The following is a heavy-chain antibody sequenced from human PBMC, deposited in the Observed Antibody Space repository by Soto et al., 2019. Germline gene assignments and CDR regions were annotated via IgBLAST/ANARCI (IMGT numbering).Heavy chain of an antibody. D-gene: IGHD4-17*01. CDR1: GFTFSSYA. V-gene: IGHV3-33*08. J-gene: IGHJ6*03. CDR3: ARESDYGDYVSFYYYYYMDV. CDR2: IWYDGSNK. Sequence: PGGSLRLSCAASGFTFSSYAMHWVRQAPGKGLEWVAVIWYDGSNKYYADSVKGRFTISRDNSKNTLYLQMNSLRAEDTAVYYCARESDYGDYVSFYYYYYMDVWGKGTTVTVSS.